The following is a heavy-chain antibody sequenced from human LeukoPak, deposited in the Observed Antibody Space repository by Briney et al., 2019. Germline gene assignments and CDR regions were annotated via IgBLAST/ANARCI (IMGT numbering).Heavy chain of an antibody. CDR1: GFTFSSYW. CDR3: ARRQGAFDY. CDR2: IKQDGNEK. V-gene: IGHV3-7*01. Sequence: GGSLRLYCAASGFTFSSYWMTWVRQAPGKGLEWVANIKQDGNEKYYVDSVKGRFTISRDNAKSSLYLQMNSLRAEDTAVYYCARRQGAFDYWGQGTLVTVSS. J-gene: IGHJ4*02.